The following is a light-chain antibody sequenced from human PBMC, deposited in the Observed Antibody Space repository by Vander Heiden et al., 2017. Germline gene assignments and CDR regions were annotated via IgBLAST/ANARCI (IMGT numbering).Light chain of an antibody. CDR2: GAS. J-gene: IGKJ5*01. Sequence: IVLTQSPPTLSLSPGASATLSSTPSHSVNTNFLAWYQQKPGQAPRLLMSGASTRATGVPDRFSGSGSGTDFTLIISRLESEDCAVYFCQQYGTSPVTFGQGTRLELK. CDR1: HSVNTNF. CDR3: QQYGTSPVT. V-gene: IGKV3-20*01.